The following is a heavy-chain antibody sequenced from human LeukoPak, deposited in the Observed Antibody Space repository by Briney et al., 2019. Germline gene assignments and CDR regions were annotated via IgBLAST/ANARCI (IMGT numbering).Heavy chain of an antibody. J-gene: IGHJ6*03. CDR3: AKSWGYTRPYYNYMDV. Sequence: GGSLRRSCAASGFTFSNYAMRWVRQAPGKGLEWGSSICYRGGSIYYAYSVQGRFTISRDNSKNTLSLQMNGLRPEDTAVYYCAKSWGYTRPYYNYMDVWGKGTTVTVSS. V-gene: IGHV3-23*01. D-gene: IGHD3-16*02. CDR1: GFTFSNYA. CDR2: ICYRGGSI.